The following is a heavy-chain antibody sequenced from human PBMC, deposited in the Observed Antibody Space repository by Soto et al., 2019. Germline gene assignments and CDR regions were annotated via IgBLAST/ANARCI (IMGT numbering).Heavy chain of an antibody. D-gene: IGHD1-1*01. V-gene: IGHV3-11*01. CDR3: ARSGLPLIEILDY. CDR1: KFTFSTYA. J-gene: IGHJ4*01. Sequence: GGSLRLSCAASKFTFSTYAMTWIRQAPGQGLEWLSFINPRGETRYIADSIRGRFTFSRDNARRSLYVQMNSLRAEDTAVYYCARSGLPLIEILDYWGHGTRVTVPQ. CDR2: INPRGETR.